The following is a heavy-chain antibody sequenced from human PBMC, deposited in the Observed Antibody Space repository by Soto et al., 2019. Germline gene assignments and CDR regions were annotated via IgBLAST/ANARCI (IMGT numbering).Heavy chain of an antibody. CDR1: GFKFSNFA. CDR3: ARAHSVYSSTWSFFDY. CDR2: INGGGGHT. D-gene: IGHD2-2*01. V-gene: IGHV3-23*01. J-gene: IGHJ4*02. Sequence: EVQLLQSGGGLVQPGGSLRLSCAASGFKFSNFAMRWIRQAPGKGLEWVSGINGGGGHTDYADSVKGRFTISRDNSKNTLYLQMSSLRAEDTAVYYCARAHSVYSSTWSFFDYWGQGSLVTLSS.